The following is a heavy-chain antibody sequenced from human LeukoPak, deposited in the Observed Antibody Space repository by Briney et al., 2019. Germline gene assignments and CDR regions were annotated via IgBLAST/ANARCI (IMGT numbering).Heavy chain of an antibody. D-gene: IGHD3-10*01. Sequence: GGSLRLSCTVSGFSLSSYAMSWVRRAPGKGLEWVSVISGSGGDTYYADSVKGRLTISRDNSKNTLYLQMNSLRAEDTAVYYCAKRWFGDRWGQGTLVTVSS. CDR1: GFSLSSYA. CDR2: ISGSGGDT. V-gene: IGHV3-23*01. J-gene: IGHJ5*02. CDR3: AKRWFGDR.